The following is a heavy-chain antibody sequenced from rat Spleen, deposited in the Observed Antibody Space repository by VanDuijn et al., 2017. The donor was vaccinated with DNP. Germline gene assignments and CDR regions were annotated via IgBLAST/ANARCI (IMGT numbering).Heavy chain of an antibody. D-gene: IGHD1-11*01. Sequence: EVQLVESGGGLVQPGRSLKLSCTASGLSFRNYDMAWVRQAPTKGLEWVASISSSGGTIYYRDSVKGRFTVSRDNAKSTQYLQMDSLTSEDTATYYCATGVYGGYEDWFAYWGHGTLVTVSS. V-gene: IGHV5S13*01. J-gene: IGHJ3*01. CDR1: GLSFRNYD. CDR2: ISSSGGTI. CDR3: ATGVYGGYEDWFAY.